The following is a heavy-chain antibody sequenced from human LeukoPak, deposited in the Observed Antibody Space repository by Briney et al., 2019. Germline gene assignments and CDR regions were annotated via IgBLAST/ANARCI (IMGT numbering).Heavy chain of an antibody. CDR3: ARSATYDYVWGSYRYYDP. CDR1: GGSIDSYY. V-gene: IGHV4-59*01. CDR2: IYSSGST. Sequence: SETLSLTCSGSGGSIDSYYWTWIRQPPGKGLEWLGYIYSSGSTTYNPSLQSRVTISVDTSRNQFSLKLTSVTTADTAIYYCARSATYDYVWGSYRYYDPWGQGTLVTVSS. J-gene: IGHJ5*02. D-gene: IGHD3-16*02.